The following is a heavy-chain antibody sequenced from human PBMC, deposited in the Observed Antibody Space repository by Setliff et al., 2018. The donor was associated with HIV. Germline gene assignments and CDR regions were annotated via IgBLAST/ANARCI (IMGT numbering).Heavy chain of an antibody. V-gene: IGHV1-18*01. CDR1: GYTFSTYG. CDR3: AKGGDRAMINFDH. J-gene: IGHJ4*02. Sequence: ASVKVSCKASGYTFSTYGISWVRQAPGQGLEWMGWISAYNDNTNYAQKVQGRVTMTTDTSTSTAYMVLRSLRSDDTAVYYCAKGGDRAMINFDHWGQGTLVTVSS. D-gene: IGHD5-18*01. CDR2: ISAYNDNT.